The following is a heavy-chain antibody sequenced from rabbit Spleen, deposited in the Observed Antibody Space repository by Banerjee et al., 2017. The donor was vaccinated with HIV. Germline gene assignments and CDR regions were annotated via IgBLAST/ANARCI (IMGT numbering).Heavy chain of an antibody. J-gene: IGHJ6*01. CDR3: ARDTSSSFSSYGMDL. D-gene: IGHD1-1*01. V-gene: IGHV1S45*01. CDR2: IDTGSSGFT. CDR1: GFDFTNYY. Sequence: QEQLVESGGGLVQPGGSLKLSCKASGFDFTNYYMCWVRQAPGKGLEWIACIDTGSSGFTYFATWAKGRFTCSKTSSTTVTLQMTRLTAADTATYFCARDTSSSFSSYGMDLWGPGTLVTVS.